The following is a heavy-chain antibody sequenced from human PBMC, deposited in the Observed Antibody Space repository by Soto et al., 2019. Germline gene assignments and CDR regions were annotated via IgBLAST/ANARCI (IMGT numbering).Heavy chain of an antibody. D-gene: IGHD3-9*01. J-gene: IGHJ4*02. Sequence: GGSLRLSCAASGFTFSTYAMSWVRQAPGKGLEWVSTIDNSFGITYYADSVKGRFTISRDNSKNTLFLQMNSFSVVDNAVYYCSRDDCDWFFNWGRGTLVTVSS. CDR1: GFTFSTYA. CDR3: SRDDCDWFFN. CDR2: IDNSFGIT. V-gene: IGHV3-23*05.